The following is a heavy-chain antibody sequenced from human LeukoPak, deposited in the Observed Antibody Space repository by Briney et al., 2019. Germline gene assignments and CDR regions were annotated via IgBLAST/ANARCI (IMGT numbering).Heavy chain of an antibody. CDR1: GFTFSSYS. CDR3: ARDTKYAFDN. D-gene: IGHD2-2*01. J-gene: IGHJ4*02. Sequence: SGGSLRLSCAASGFTFSSYSMNWVRQAPGKGLEWISYIGISSGNTKYADSVKGRFTISGDKAKNSVYLQMNSLRVEDTAVYYCARDTKYAFDNWGQGTLVTVSS. CDR2: IGISSGNT. V-gene: IGHV3-48*01.